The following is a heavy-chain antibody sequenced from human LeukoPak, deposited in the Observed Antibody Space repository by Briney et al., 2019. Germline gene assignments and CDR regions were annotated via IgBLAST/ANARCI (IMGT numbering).Heavy chain of an antibody. J-gene: IGHJ4*02. D-gene: IGHD2-21*01. CDR2: ISDTYATT. V-gene: IGHV3-23*01. CDR3: VRHDSFIPF. CDR1: GFTFTNYA. Sequence: AGSLRLSCAASGFTFTNYAMTWVRQAPGKGLEWVSSISDTYATTYYTDSVKGRCTISRDNSKNTVYLQLNNLRAEDTAVYFCVRHDSFIPFWGQGTLVTVPS.